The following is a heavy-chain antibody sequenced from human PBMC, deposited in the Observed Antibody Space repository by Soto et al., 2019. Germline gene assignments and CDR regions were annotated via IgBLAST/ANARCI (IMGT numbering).Heavy chain of an antibody. CDR2: IIPIFGTA. J-gene: IGHJ6*02. D-gene: IGHD2-2*01. CDR1: GGTFSSYA. CDR3: ARQVVVVPAAPHYGMDV. Sequence: GASVKVSCKASGGTFSSYAISWVRQAPGQGLELMGGIIPIFGTANYAQKFQGRVTITADESTSTAYMELSSLRSEDTSVYYCARQVVVVPAAPHYGMDVWGQGTTVTVSS. V-gene: IGHV1-69*13.